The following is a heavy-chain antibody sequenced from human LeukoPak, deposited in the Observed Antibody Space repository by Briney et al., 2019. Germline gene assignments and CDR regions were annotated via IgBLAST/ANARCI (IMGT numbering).Heavy chain of an antibody. J-gene: IGHJ4*02. D-gene: IGHD1-26*01. CDR1: GYTFTSYY. CDR2: INPSGGST. V-gene: IGHV1-46*01. Sequence: ASVKVSCKASGYTFTSYYIHWVRQAPGQGLGWMGIINPSGGSTSYAQKFQGRVTMTRDTSTSTVYMELSSLRSEDTAIYYCARPIVGTTGYYFDCWGQGTLVTASS. CDR3: ARPIVGTTGYYFDC.